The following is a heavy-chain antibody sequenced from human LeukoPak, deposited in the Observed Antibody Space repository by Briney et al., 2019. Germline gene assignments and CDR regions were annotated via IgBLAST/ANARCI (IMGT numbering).Heavy chain of an antibody. Sequence: GGSLRLSCAASGFPFSTYWMHWVRQAPGKGLVWVSRIKNDENTINYADSVKGRFTISRDNAKNTLYLQMSSLRAEDTAVYYCATSPTGPLFHYWGQGTLVTVSS. CDR3: ATSPTGPLFHY. V-gene: IGHV3-74*01. CDR2: IKNDENTI. CDR1: GFPFSTYW. J-gene: IGHJ4*02.